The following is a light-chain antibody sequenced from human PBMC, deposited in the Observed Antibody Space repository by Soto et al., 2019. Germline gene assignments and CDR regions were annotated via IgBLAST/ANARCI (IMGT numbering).Light chain of an antibody. CDR2: AAS. V-gene: IGKV1-17*01. CDR1: QGIRDE. J-gene: IGKJ4*01. Sequence: DVQMTQYPSTLSASLGDRVTITCRASQGIRDELGWYQQKAGKAPNLLISAASRLQSGVPSRFRGSGSGTDFALTITSLQAEDFETYYCQQLRMYPSTFGGGTKVDIK. CDR3: QQLRMYPST.